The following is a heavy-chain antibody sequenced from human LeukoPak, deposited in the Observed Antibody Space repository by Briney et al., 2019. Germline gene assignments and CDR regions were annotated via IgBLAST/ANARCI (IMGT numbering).Heavy chain of an antibody. CDR2: ISSSSSTT. J-gene: IGHJ6*03. Sequence: GGSLRLSCAASGFPFSTYSMSWVRQAPGKGLEWVSYISSSSSTTYYADSVKGRFTISRDNAKNSLYLQMNSLRAEDTAMYYCARGGAYCGVECYLEYYYYMDVWGKGTTVTVSS. V-gene: IGHV3-48*01. CDR1: GFPFSTYS. D-gene: IGHD2-21*01. CDR3: ARGGAYCGVECYLEYYYYMDV.